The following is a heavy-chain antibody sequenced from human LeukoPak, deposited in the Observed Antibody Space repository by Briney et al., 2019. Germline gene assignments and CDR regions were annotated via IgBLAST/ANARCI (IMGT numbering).Heavy chain of an antibody. D-gene: IGHD5-18*01. CDR1: GGSITSGGYY. CDR2: IYHDGGI. Sequence: SETLSLTCTVSGGSITSGGYYWTWIRQFPGKGLEWIGFIYHDGGIYYNPSLKSRVTISVDTSNNQFSLKLSSVTAADTAVYSCARERGDTAMFRFIDCWGQGTLVTVSS. V-gene: IGHV4-31*03. CDR3: ARERGDTAMFRFIDC. J-gene: IGHJ4*02.